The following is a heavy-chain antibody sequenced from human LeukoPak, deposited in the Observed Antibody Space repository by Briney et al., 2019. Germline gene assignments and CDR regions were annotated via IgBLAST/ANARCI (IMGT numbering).Heavy chain of an antibody. V-gene: IGHV3-11*04. J-gene: IGHJ5*02. CDR2: ISSSGSTI. D-gene: IGHD2-2*01. Sequence: GGSLRLSCAAFGFTFSDYYMSWIRQAPGKGLEWVSYISSSGSTIYYADSVKGRFTISRDNAKNSLYLQMNSLRAEDTAVYYCARDGKEYQLLWGNWFDPWGQGTLVTVSS. CDR1: GFTFSDYY. CDR3: ARDGKEYQLLWGNWFDP.